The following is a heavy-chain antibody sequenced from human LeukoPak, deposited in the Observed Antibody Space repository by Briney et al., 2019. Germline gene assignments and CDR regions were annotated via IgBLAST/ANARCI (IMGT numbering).Heavy chain of an antibody. D-gene: IGHD7-27*01. CDR3: AGHRGATQHWVEYDT. V-gene: IGHV3-66*02. CDR2: IRDTCET. Sequence: GVSLRLPCVASGFIFSTFSMNWVRHASGKGLEWVSLIRDTCETCYIDSVKGRFTISRDYINNTVYLQSKRLRDEDTAVYFCAGHRGATQHWVEYDTWGHLALVTVSS. J-gene: IGHJ5*01. CDR1: GFIFSTFS.